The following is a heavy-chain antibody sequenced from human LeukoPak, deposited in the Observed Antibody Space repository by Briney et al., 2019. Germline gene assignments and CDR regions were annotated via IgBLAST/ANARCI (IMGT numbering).Heavy chain of an antibody. Sequence: GGSLRLSCAASGFTFSRYWMNWVRQAPGKGLVWVSRIKTGGSDTAYADSVKGRFTISRDNAKNTLYLQMNSLRPEDTAVYYCAFHNSSGNFGYWGQGTLVTVSS. CDR2: IKTGGSDT. CDR1: GFTFSRYW. D-gene: IGHD3-22*01. J-gene: IGHJ4*02. V-gene: IGHV3-74*01. CDR3: AFHNSSGNFGY.